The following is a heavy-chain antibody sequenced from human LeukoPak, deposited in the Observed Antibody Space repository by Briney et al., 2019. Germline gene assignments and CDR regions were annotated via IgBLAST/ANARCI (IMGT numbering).Heavy chain of an antibody. D-gene: IGHD3-16*01. CDR2: MNPNSGNT. CDR3: ARVWVDGLDV. Sequence: GASVSVSCKGCGGTFSRYAIRWVGQAPGKGVEGMGWMNPNSGNTGYAQKFQGRVTMTRHTSISTAYMELSSLRSEDTAVYYCARVWVDGLDVWGQGTTVTVSS. CDR1: GGTFSRYA. V-gene: IGHV1-8*01. J-gene: IGHJ6*02.